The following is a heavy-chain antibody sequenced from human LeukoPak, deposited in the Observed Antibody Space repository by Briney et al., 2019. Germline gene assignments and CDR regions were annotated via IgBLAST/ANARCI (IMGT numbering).Heavy chain of an antibody. J-gene: IGHJ4*02. CDR2: IYYSGST. CDR3: AREPTVTRDY. Sequence: PSETLSLTCTVSGGSISSSSYYWGWIRQPPGKGLEWIGSIYYSGSTYYNPSLKSRVTISVDTSKNQFSLKLSSVTAADTAVYYCAREPTVTRDYWGQGTLVTVSS. V-gene: IGHV4-39*02. CDR1: GGSISSSSYY. D-gene: IGHD4-17*01.